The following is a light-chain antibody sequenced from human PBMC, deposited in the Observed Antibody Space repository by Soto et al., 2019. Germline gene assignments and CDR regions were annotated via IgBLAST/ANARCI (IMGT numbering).Light chain of an antibody. V-gene: IGKV1-5*01. CDR1: QNIRNW. CDR3: QQYSTYST. J-gene: IGKJ5*01. Sequence: DIQMTQSPSTLSASVGDSVTITRRASQNIRNWLAWYQPKPGKAPNPLIYDASSLKSGVPSRLSGSGSGTEFTLPIRSLQPDDFATYYCQQYSTYSTFGQGTRLEIK. CDR2: DAS.